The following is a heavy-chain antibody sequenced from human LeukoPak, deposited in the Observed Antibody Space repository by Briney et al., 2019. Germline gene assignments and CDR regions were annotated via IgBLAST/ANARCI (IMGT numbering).Heavy chain of an antibody. Sequence: MGWINPNSHGTNYAQKFQVWVTMTRDTSINTAYMELSSLRSEDTAVYYCARMQYCSSTSCPFDYWGQGTLVTVSS. V-gene: IGHV1-2*04. CDR2: INPNSHGT. J-gene: IGHJ4*02. CDR3: ARMQYCSSTSCPFDY. D-gene: IGHD2-2*01.